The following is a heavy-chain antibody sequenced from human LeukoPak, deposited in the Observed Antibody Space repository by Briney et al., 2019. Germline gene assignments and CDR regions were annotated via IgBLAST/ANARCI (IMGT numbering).Heavy chain of an antibody. CDR3: AIGGEGSGTYFGH. CDR2: VSANGATT. J-gene: IGHJ1*01. D-gene: IGHD1-26*01. V-gene: IGHV3-48*03. CDR1: GFSFDRYE. Sequence: PGGSLSLSCAASGFSFDRYEMNWVRRAPGRGLEWISYVSANGATTYYAESVRGRFSIPRDNAKTSLSLQMNSLRVEDTAVYYCAIGGEGSGTYFGHWGQGTLVTVFS.